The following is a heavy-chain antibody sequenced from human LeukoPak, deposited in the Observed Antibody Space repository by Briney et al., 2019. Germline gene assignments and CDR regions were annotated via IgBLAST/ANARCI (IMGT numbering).Heavy chain of an antibody. CDR2: IIPIFGTA. D-gene: IGHD1-26*01. V-gene: IGHV1-69*06. Sequence: ASVKVSCKASGGTFSSYAISWVRQAPGQGLEWMGGIIPIFGTANYAQKFRGRVTITADKSTRTAYMELSSLRSEDTAVYYCAKDSAATTSLCWFDPWGQGTLVTVSS. CDR1: GGTFSSYA. CDR3: AKDSAATTSLCWFDP. J-gene: IGHJ5*02.